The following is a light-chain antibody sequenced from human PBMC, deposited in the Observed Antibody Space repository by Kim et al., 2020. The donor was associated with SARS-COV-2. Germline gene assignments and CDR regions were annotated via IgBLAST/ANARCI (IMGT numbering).Light chain of an antibody. V-gene: IGKV3-15*01. Sequence: EIVMTQSPATLSMSPGERATLSCRASQSVSSNLAWYQQKRGQAPRLLIYGASTRATGIPARFSGSGSGTEFTLTISSLQSEDFAVYYCQHFSTWPAITFGQGTRLEIK. CDR2: GAS. CDR3: QHFSTWPAIT. CDR1: QSVSSN. J-gene: IGKJ5*01.